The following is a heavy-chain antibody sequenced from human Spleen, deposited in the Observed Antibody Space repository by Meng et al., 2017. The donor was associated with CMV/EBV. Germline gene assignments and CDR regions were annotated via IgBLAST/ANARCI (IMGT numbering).Heavy chain of an antibody. Sequence: ASVKVSCKASGYTFTGYYMHWVRQAPGQGLEWMGWMNPNSGNTGYAQKFQGRVTITRNTSISTAYMELSSLRSDDTAVYYCARDRFSAMDVWGQGTTVTVSS. V-gene: IGHV1-8*03. CDR2: MNPNSGNT. CDR3: ARDRFSAMDV. D-gene: IGHD2/OR15-2a*01. J-gene: IGHJ6*02. CDR1: GYTFTGYY.